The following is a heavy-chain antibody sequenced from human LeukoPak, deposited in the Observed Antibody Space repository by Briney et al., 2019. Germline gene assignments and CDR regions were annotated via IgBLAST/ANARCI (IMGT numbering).Heavy chain of an antibody. CDR1: GGSISSYY. D-gene: IGHD5-18*01. CDR3: ARVGYSYGYDYYYYMDV. V-gene: IGHV4-59*01. Sequence: SETLSLTCTVSGGSISSYYWSWLRQPPGKGLEWIGYIYYSGSTNYNPSLKSRVTISVDTSKNQFSLKLSSVTAADTAVYYCARVGYSYGYDYYYYMDVWGKGTTVTVSS. J-gene: IGHJ6*03. CDR2: IYYSGST.